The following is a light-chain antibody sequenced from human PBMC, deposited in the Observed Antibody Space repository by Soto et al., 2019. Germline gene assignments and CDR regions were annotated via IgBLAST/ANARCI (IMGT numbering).Light chain of an antibody. CDR1: SSDVGGYNY. CDR2: DVS. CDR3: CAYTSSSTLVV. V-gene: IGLV2-14*01. Sequence: QSALTQPASVSGSPGQSITISCTGTSSDVGGYNYVSWYQQNPGKAPTLMIYDVSNRPSGVSNRFSGSKSGNTASLTISGLQAEDEADYYCCAYTSSSTLVVFGGGTKLTVL. J-gene: IGLJ2*01.